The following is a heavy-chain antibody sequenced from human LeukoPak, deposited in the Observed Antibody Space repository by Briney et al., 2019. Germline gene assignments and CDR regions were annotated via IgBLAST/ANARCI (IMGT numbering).Heavy chain of an antibody. CDR1: GGSISSYY. CDR3: ASLYGP. CDR2: IYYSGST. J-gene: IGHJ5*02. Sequence: SGTLSLTCTVSGGSISSYYWSWIRQPPGKGLEWIGYIYYSGSTNYNPSLKSRVTISVDTSKNQFSLKLSSVTAADTAVYYCASLYGPWGQGTLVTVSS. D-gene: IGHD2-8*01. V-gene: IGHV4-59*01.